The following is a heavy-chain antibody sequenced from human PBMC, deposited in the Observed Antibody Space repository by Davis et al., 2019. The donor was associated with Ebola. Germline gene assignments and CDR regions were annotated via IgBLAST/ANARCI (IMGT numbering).Heavy chain of an antibody. CDR2: VYYSGST. V-gene: IGHV4-59*11. Sequence: PGGSLRLSCTVSGVSISTHYWNWIRQPPGKGLEWIGSVYYSGSTNYSPSLKSRVTISVETSTNQFSLKLRSVTAADTAVYYCAERGGSLWGQGTLVTVSS. CDR3: AERGGSL. CDR1: GVSISTHY. D-gene: IGHD3-16*01. J-gene: IGHJ4*02.